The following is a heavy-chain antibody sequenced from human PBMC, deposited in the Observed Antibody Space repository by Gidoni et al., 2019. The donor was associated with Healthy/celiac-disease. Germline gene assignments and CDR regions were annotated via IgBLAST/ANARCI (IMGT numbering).Heavy chain of an antibody. Sequence: EVQLVESGGGLVKPGGSLRLSCAASGFTFSSYSMNWVRQAPGKGLEWVSSISSSSSYIYYADSVKGRFTISRDNAKNSLYLQMNSLRAEDTAVYYCARPYYYDSSGYYPSDAFDIWGQGTMVTVSS. D-gene: IGHD3-22*01. V-gene: IGHV3-21*01. CDR1: GFTFSSYS. J-gene: IGHJ3*02. CDR2: ISSSSSYI. CDR3: ARPYYYDSSGYYPSDAFDI.